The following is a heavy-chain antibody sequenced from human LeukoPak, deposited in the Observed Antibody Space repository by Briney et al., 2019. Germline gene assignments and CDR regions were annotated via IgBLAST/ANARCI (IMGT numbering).Heavy chain of an antibody. V-gene: IGHV4-4*07. J-gene: IGHJ6*02. CDR3: ARGGYLRIPSYYYYGMDV. D-gene: IGHD2-15*01. Sequence: SETLSLTCTVSGGSISSYYWSWIRQPAGKGLEWIGRIYTSGSTNYNPSLKSRVTMSVDTSKNQFSLKLSSVTAADTAVYYCARGGYLRIPSYYYYGMDVWGQGTTVTVSS. CDR2: IYTSGST. CDR1: GGSISSYY.